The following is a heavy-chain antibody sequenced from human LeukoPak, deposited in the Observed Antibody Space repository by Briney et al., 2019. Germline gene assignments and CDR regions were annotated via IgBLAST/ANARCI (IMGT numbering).Heavy chain of an antibody. CDR2: INHSGST. D-gene: IGHD2-2*01. Sequence: PSETLSLTCSVSYDSFSSSSYYWSWIRQPPGKGLEWIGEINHSGSTNYNPSLKSRVTISVDTSKNQFSLKLSSVTAADTAVYYCARGSIGYCSSTSCYLPRTNWFDPWGQGTLVTVSS. CDR1: YDSFSSSSYY. J-gene: IGHJ5*02. V-gene: IGHV4-39*07. CDR3: ARGSIGYCSSTSCYLPRTNWFDP.